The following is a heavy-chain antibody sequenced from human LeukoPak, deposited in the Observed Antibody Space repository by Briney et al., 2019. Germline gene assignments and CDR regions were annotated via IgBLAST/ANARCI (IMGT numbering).Heavy chain of an antibody. CDR2: IDPNSGDT. D-gene: IGHD6-19*01. V-gene: IGHV1-2*02. CDR1: GYAFTGHY. CDR3: ARERVSVAGWFDP. Sequence: ASVKVSCKASGYAFTGHYMHWVRQAPGQGPERMGWIDPNSGDTDYAQRCQGRVTMTRDTSINTIYMELSSLRSDDTAVYYCARERVSVAGWFDPWGQGTLVTVSS. J-gene: IGHJ5*02.